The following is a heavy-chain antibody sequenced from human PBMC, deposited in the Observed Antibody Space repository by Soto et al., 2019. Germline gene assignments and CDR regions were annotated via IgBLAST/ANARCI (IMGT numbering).Heavy chain of an antibody. CDR2: INPNSGGT. J-gene: IGHJ6*02. Sequence: ASVKVSCKASGYTFTGYYMHWVRQAPGQGLEWMGWINPNSGGTNYAQKFQGWVTMTRDTSISTAYMELSRLRSDDTAVCYCARVKKGYDFWNYYGMDVWGQGTTVTVSS. D-gene: IGHD3-3*01. CDR3: ARVKKGYDFWNYYGMDV. V-gene: IGHV1-2*04. CDR1: GYTFTGYY.